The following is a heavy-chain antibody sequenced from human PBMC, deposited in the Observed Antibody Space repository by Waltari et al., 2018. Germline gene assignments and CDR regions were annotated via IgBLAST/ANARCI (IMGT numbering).Heavy chain of an antibody. V-gene: IGHV4-59*01. CDR1: GGSISSYY. CDR3: ARGGYSSGTFDY. J-gene: IGHJ4*02. D-gene: IGHD6-19*01. CDR2: IYYSGST. Sequence: QVQLQESGPGLVKPSETLSLTCTVSGGSISSYYWSGIRQPPGKGLEWIGYIYYSGSTNYNPSLKSRVTISVDTSKNQFSLKLSSVTAADTAVYYCARGGYSSGTFDYWGQGTLVTVSS.